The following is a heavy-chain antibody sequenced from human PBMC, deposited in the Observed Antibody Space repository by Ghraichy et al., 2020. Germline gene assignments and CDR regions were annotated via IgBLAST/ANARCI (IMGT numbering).Heavy chain of an antibody. J-gene: IGHJ6*02. CDR1: GFTFSSYA. V-gene: IGHV3-23*01. Sequence: GGSLRLSCAASGFTFSSYAMSWVRQAPGKGLEWVSAISGSGGSTYYADSVKGRFTISRDNSKNTLYLQMNSLRAEDTAVYYCAKRPLMVRGVIPSYYYGMDVWGQGTTVTVSS. D-gene: IGHD3-10*01. CDR2: ISGSGGST. CDR3: AKRPLMVRGVIPSYYYGMDV.